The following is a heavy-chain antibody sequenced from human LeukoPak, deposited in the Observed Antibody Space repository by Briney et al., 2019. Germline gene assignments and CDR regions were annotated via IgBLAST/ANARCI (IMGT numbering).Heavy chain of an antibody. V-gene: IGHV4-59*08. CDR2: IYYSGST. J-gene: IGHJ4*02. CDR3: ARLYDSSGYGFDY. D-gene: IGHD3-22*01. CDR1: GGSISSYY. Sequence: SETLSLTCTVSGGSISSYYWSWIRQPPGKGLEWIGYIYYSGSTNYNPSLKSRVTISGDTSKKQFSLKLSSVTAADTAVYYCARLYDSSGYGFDYWGQGTLVTVSS.